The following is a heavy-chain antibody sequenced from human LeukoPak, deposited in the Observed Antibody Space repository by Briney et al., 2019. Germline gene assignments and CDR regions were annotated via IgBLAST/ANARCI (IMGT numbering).Heavy chain of an antibody. V-gene: IGHV3-64*01. CDR1: GFSFSSYS. Sequence: GGSLRLSCAASGFSFSSYSMHWVRQAPGKGLEYVSAITSDGVRTYYANSVKGRFTISRDNSKNTLYLQLGSLRAEDVAVYYCARDGFGSTGYFDLWGRGTLVTVSS. D-gene: IGHD2-2*03. CDR3: ARDGFGSTGYFDL. J-gene: IGHJ2*01. CDR2: ITSDGVRT.